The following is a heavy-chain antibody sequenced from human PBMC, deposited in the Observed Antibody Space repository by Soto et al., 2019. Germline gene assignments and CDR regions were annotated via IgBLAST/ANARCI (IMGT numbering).Heavy chain of an antibody. CDR1: GGSITSSSYY. D-gene: IGHD3-22*01. CDR2: IYYSGSS. CDR3: ARLQYYYDRSGYYFDY. Sequence: PSETLSLTCTVSGGSITSSSYYWGWIRQPPGKGLEWIGSIYYSGSSYYNPSLKSRVTMSVDTSKNQFSLKLSSVTAADTAVYYCARLQYYYDRSGYYFDYWGQG. J-gene: IGHJ4*02. V-gene: IGHV4-39*01.